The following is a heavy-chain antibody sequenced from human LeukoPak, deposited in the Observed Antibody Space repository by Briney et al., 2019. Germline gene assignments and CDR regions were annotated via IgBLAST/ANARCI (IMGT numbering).Heavy chain of an antibody. CDR2: ISSSGSTI. CDR3: ARDYGGSSPFDY. D-gene: IGHD4-23*01. V-gene: IGHV3-48*03. Sequence: GGSLRLSCAASGFTFSSYEMHWVRQAPGKGLEWVSYISSSGSTIYYADSVKGRFTISRDNAKNSLHLQMNSLRAEDTAVYYCARDYGGSSPFDYWGQGTLVTVSS. CDR1: GFTFSSYE. J-gene: IGHJ4*02.